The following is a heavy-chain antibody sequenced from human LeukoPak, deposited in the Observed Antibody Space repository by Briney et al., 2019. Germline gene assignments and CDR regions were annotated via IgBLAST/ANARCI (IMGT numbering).Heavy chain of an antibody. D-gene: IGHD6-19*01. Sequence: PSETLSLTCAAYGGSFSGYYWSWIRQPPVKGLEWIGEINHSGSTNYNPSLKSRVTISVDTSKNQFSLKLSSVTAADTAVYYCARYSSYDAFDIWGQGTMVTVSS. CDR3: ARYSSYDAFDI. CDR2: INHSGST. J-gene: IGHJ3*02. V-gene: IGHV4-34*01. CDR1: GGSFSGYY.